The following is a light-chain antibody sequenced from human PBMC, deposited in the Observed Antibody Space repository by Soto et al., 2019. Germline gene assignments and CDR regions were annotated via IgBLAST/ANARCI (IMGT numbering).Light chain of an antibody. V-gene: IGLV2-14*01. Sequence: QSARTQPASVSGSPGQSIPISCTGTRSDVGGYNYVSWYQQHPGKAPKLMIYEVSNRPSGVSNRFSGSKSGNTASLTISGLQAEDEAEYYCSSYTSSSTIFGTGTKLTVL. CDR3: SSYTSSSTI. CDR2: EVS. CDR1: RSDVGGYNY. J-gene: IGLJ1*01.